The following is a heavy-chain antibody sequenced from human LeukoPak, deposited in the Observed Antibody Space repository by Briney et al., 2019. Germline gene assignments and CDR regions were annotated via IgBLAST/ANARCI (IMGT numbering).Heavy chain of an antibody. D-gene: IGHD3-22*01. CDR1: GFTFGSYA. J-gene: IGHJ1*01. V-gene: IGHV3-30-3*01. CDR2: ISYDGSNK. CDR3: AGDMAMIVVVPYFQH. Sequence: GRSLRLSCAASGFTFGSYAMHWVRQAPGKGLEWVAVISYDGSNKYYADSVKGRFTISRDNSKNTLYLQMNSLRAEDTAVYYCAGDMAMIVVVPYFQHWGQGTLVTVSS.